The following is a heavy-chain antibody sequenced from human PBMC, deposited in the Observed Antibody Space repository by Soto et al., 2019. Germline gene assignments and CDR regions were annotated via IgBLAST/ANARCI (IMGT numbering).Heavy chain of an antibody. D-gene: IGHD5-12*01. CDR1: GFTFSSYA. V-gene: IGHV3-23*01. Sequence: EVQLLESGGGLVQPGGSLRLSCAASGFTFSSYAMSWVRQAPGKGLEWVSAISGSGGSTYYADSVKGRFTISRDNSKNTLYLQMNRPRAEDTAVYYCAKDYWEGGYCGSDHYFYYYMDVWGKGTTVTVSS. CDR2: ISGSGGST. J-gene: IGHJ6*03. CDR3: AKDYWEGGYCGSDHYFYYYMDV.